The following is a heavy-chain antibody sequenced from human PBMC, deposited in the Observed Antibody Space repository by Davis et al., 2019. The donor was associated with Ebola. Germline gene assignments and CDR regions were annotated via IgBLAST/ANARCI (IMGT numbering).Heavy chain of an antibody. CDR3: VRGWGRIGMGV. Sequence: HSQTLSLTCAISGDSVSTAGWNWIRQSPSRGLEWLGRTYYKSKWYNDYAASVKSRITINPDTSKNQFSLQLNSVTPEDTAVYYCVRGWGRIGMGVWGQGTTVTVSS. J-gene: IGHJ6*02. D-gene: IGHD1-26*01. CDR2: TYYKSKWYN. CDR1: GDSVSTAG. V-gene: IGHV6-1*01.